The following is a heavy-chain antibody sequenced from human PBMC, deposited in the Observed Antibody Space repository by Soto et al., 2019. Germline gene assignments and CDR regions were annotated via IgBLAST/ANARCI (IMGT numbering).Heavy chain of an antibody. CDR3: ATTCSSTSCYPVATITYLYYYGMDV. CDR2: TIPIFGTA. D-gene: IGHD2-2*01. V-gene: IGHV1-69*06. Sequence: GASVKVSCKASGGTFSSYAISWVRQAPGQGLEWMGGTIPIFGTANYAQKFQGRVTITADKSTSTAYMELSSLRSEDTAVYYCATTCSSTSCYPVATITYLYYYGMDVWGQGTTVTVSS. CDR1: GGTFSSYA. J-gene: IGHJ6*02.